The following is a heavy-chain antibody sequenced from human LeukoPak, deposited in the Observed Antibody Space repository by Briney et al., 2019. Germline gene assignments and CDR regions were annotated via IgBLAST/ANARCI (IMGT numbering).Heavy chain of an antibody. CDR3: ARSPSPVIVVVRFNWFDP. CDR1: GGTFSSYA. CDR2: IIPIFGTA. J-gene: IGHJ5*02. D-gene: IGHD3-22*01. Sequence: SVKVSCKASGGTFSSYAISWVRQAPGQGLEWTGGIIPIFGTANYAQKFQGRVTITADESTSTAYIELSSLRSEDTAVYYCARSPSPVIVVVRFNWFDPWGQGTLVTVSS. V-gene: IGHV1-69*01.